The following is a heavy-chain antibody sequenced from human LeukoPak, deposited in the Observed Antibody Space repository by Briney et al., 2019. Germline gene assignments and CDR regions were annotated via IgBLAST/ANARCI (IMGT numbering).Heavy chain of an antibody. V-gene: IGHV3-48*03. CDR3: ATSGEAMIAVVLVEH. CDR1: GFTFRSYE. D-gene: IGHD3-22*01. Sequence: GGSLRLSCVVSGFTFRSYEMIWVRQAPGKGLEWVSYISSSGSNIYYADSVKGRFTISRDNAKNSLYLQMNSLRAEDTAVYYCATSGEAMIAVVLVEHWGQGTLVTVSS. CDR2: ISSSGSNI. J-gene: IGHJ1*01.